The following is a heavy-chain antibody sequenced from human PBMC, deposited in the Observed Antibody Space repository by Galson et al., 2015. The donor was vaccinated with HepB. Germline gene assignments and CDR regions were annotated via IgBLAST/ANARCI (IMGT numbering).Heavy chain of an antibody. Sequence: SLRLSCAASRFIISSYWMSWVRQAPGKGLEWVANIKQDGGEKYYVDSVKGRFTISRDNSKNTLYLQMNSLRAEDTAVYYCARDRGVGYWYFDLWGRGTLVTVSS. D-gene: IGHD1-26*01. J-gene: IGHJ2*01. CDR2: IKQDGGEK. CDR1: RFIISSYW. CDR3: ARDRGVGYWYFDL. V-gene: IGHV3-7*01.